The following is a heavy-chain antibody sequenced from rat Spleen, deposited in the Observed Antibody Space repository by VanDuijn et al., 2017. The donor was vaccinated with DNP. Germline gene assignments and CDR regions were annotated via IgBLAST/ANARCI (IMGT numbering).Heavy chain of an antibody. V-gene: IGHV3-1*01. Sequence: EVQLQESGPGLVKPSQSLSLTCSVTGYSITSNYWGWIRKFPGNRMEWIGHISYSGSTSYSPSLKSRISITRDTSRNQFFLQLNSLTTEDTATYYCAREEQLSLYYAMDAWGQGTSVTVSS. D-gene: IGHD1-2*01. J-gene: IGHJ4*01. CDR1: GYSITSNY. CDR2: ISYSGST. CDR3: AREEQLSLYYAMDA.